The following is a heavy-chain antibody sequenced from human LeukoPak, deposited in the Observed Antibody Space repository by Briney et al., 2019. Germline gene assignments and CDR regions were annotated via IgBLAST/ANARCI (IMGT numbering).Heavy chain of an antibody. D-gene: IGHD5-24*01. J-gene: IGHJ4*02. Sequence: PSETLSLTCTVSGGSISSGDYYWSWIRQPPGKGLERIGYIYYSGSTYCNPSLKSRVTISVDTSKNQFSLKLSSVTAADTAVYYCARVGDGYNLSPLDYWGQGTLVTVSS. CDR2: IYYSGST. V-gene: IGHV4-30-4*01. CDR1: GGSISSGDYY. CDR3: ARVGDGYNLSPLDY.